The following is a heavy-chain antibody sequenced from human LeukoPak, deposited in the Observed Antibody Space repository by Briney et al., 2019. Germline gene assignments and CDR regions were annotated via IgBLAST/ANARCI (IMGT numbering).Heavy chain of an antibody. Sequence: GGSLRLSCAASGFTFSNAWMSWVRQAPGKGLEWVGRIKSKTDGGTTDYAVPVKGRFTISRDDSKNTLYLQMNSLKTEDTAVYYCTTRMHYYDSSGYGNWFDPWGQGTLVTVSS. CDR2: IKSKTDGGTT. D-gene: IGHD3-22*01. V-gene: IGHV3-15*01. J-gene: IGHJ5*02. CDR3: TTRMHYYDSSGYGNWFDP. CDR1: GFTFSNAW.